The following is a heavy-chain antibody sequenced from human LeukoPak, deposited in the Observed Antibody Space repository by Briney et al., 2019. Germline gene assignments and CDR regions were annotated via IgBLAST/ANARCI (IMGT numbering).Heavy chain of an antibody. D-gene: IGHD4-17*01. J-gene: IGHJ4*02. CDR1: GFTFISYS. CDR3: ARDYYGDYYFDY. CDR2: ISSSSSTI. V-gene: IGHV3-48*02. Sequence: GGSLRLSCAASGFTFISYSMNWVRQAPGKGLEWVSYISSSSSTIYYADSVKGRFTISRDSAKNSLYLQMNSLRDEDTAVYYCARDYYGDYYFDYWGQGTLVTVSS.